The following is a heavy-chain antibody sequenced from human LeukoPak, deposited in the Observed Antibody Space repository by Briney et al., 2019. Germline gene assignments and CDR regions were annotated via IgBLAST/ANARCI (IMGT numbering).Heavy chain of an antibody. V-gene: IGHV3-66*01. Sequence: PGGSLRLSCAASGFTVSSNYMSWVRQAPGKGLEWVSVIYSGGNTYHADSVKGRFTISRDNSKSTMYLQMNSLRAEDTAVYYCARAQCGGGDCYWSFDYWGQGTLVTVSS. CDR1: GFTVSSNY. J-gene: IGHJ4*02. CDR3: ARAQCGGGDCYWSFDY. CDR2: IYSGGNT. D-gene: IGHD2-21*02.